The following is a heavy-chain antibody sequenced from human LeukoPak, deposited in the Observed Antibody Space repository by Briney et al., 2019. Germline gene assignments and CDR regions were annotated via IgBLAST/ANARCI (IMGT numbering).Heavy chain of an antibody. CDR2: ISGSGATT. Sequence: GGSLRLSCAASGFTFSSCAMSWVRQAPGKGLEWVSAISGSGATTYYADSVKGRLTISRDNSKNTLYLQMNSLRAEDTAVYYCAKDPAVLSGGYWGQGTLVTVSS. J-gene: IGHJ4*02. V-gene: IGHV3-23*01. CDR3: AKDPAVLSGGY. D-gene: IGHD4/OR15-4a*01. CDR1: GFTFSSCA.